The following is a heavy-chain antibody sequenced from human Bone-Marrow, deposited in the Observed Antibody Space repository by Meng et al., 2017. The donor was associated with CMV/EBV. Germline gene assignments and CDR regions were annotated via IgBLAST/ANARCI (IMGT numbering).Heavy chain of an antibody. CDR1: GAPVSGGSYY. CDR2: IYLYYSEST. Sequence: SETLSLTCTVSGAPVSGGSYYWSWIRQPPGKGLEFIGYIYLYYSESTHYNPSLRGRLSISVDTSKNQSSLKVNSVTGADTAVYYCARGGSYVGLDSWGQGALVTFSS. J-gene: IGHJ4*02. V-gene: IGHV4-61*01. CDR3: ARGGSYVGLDS. D-gene: IGHD1-26*01.